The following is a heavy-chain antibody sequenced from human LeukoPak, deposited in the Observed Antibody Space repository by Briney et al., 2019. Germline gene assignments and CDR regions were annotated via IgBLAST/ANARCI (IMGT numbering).Heavy chain of an antibody. CDR2: IIPIFGST. CDR1: GGTFSNYA. Sequence: SVKVSCKASGGTFSNYAISWVRQAPGQGLEWMGGIIPIFGSTNYAQKFQGRVTITADKSTTTVYMELRSLRSEDTAVYYCARPRFPYYRLSGPDYHYMDVWGKGATVTVSS. D-gene: IGHD3-10*01. CDR3: ARPRFPYYRLSGPDYHYMDV. V-gene: IGHV1-69*06. J-gene: IGHJ6*03.